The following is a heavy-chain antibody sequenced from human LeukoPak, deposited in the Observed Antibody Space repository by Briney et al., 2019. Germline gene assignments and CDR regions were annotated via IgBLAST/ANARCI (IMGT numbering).Heavy chain of an antibody. D-gene: IGHD3-16*01. CDR2: IKEDGSEK. CDR1: GFSFSR. CDR3: VRDYVWGTSDPAY. V-gene: IGHV3-7*01. J-gene: IGHJ4*02. Sequence: GGSLRLSCAASGFSFSRMSWCRQTPRKGREWGGNIKEDGSEKYYLDSVKGRFTISRDTTHNSVFLLMGSLRAEDTVVYYCVRDYVWGTSDPAYWGQGTLVTVSS.